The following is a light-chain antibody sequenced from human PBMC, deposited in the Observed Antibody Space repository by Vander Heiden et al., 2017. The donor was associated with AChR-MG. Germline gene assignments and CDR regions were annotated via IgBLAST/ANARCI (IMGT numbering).Light chain of an antibody. V-gene: IGLV3-9*01. J-gene: IGLJ2*01. CDR1: NIGSKN. CDR3: QVYDASTSNVV. CDR2: GDN. Sequence: SSAPTPPLPVPVAPGQTATITCGGSNIGSKNVHWYQQKPAQAPILVIYGDNNRPSGIPEGFSGSNSGDTATLTISRAQAGDEADYYCQVYDASTSNVVFGGGTKLTVL.